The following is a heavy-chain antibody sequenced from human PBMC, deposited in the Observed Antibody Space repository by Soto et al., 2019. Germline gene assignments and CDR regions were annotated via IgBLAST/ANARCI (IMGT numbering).Heavy chain of an antibody. J-gene: IGHJ6*02. D-gene: IGHD3-10*01. CDR2: VSYGDSNY. CDR3: ARSGLYGSGILHFSGLDV. CDR1: GFTFRAYA. Sequence: QVQLVESGGGEVQPGRSLRLSCAASGFTFRAYALHWVRQAPGTGLEWVATVSYGDSNYYYADSVKGRFTISRDNSKQTLFVQMNSLTLEDTAGYYCARSGLYGSGILHFSGLDVWGQGTTVTVS. V-gene: IGHV3-30-3*01.